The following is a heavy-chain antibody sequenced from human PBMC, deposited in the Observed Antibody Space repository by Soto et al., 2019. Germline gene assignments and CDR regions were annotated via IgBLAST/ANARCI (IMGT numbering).Heavy chain of an antibody. V-gene: IGHV4-59*01. CDR2: IYYSGST. CDR3: ARDRSVDYGGNQGWSHYYYYGIDV. D-gene: IGHD4-17*01. Sequence: SETLSLTCTVSGGSISSYYWSWIRQPPGKGLEWIGYIYYSGSTNYNPSLKSRVTISVDTSKNQFSLKLSSVTAEDTAVYYCARDRSVDYGGNQGWSHYYYYGIDVWGQGTTVTVSS. CDR1: GGSISSYY. J-gene: IGHJ6*02.